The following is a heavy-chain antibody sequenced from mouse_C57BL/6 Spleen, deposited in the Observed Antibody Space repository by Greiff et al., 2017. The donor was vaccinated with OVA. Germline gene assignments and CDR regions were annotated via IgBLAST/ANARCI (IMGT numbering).Heavy chain of an antibody. D-gene: IGHD1-1*01. CDR1: GYTFTDYE. J-gene: IGHJ2*01. V-gene: IGHV1-15*01. CDR3: THITTVVEGDY. Sequence: VKLQESGAELVRPGASVTLSCKASGYTFTDYEMHWVKQTPVHGLEWIGAIDPETGGTAYNQKFKGKAILTADKSSSTAYMELRSLTSEDSAVYYCTHITTVVEGDYWGQGTTLTVSS. CDR2: IDPETGGT.